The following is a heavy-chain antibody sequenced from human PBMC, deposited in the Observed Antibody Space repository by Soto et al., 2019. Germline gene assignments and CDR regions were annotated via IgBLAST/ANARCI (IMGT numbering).Heavy chain of an antibody. D-gene: IGHD6-19*01. J-gene: IGHJ4*02. CDR3: ARVGSSGWSPDY. Sequence: QVQLQESGPGLVKPSETLSLTCTVSGGSISGHYWSWIRQPPGKGLEWIGYIFYSGSTNYNPSLRSRVTISVDTSKNQSSLKLSSVTTADTAMYYCARVGSSGWSPDYWGQGTLVTVSS. CDR1: GGSISGHY. V-gene: IGHV4-59*11. CDR2: IFYSGST.